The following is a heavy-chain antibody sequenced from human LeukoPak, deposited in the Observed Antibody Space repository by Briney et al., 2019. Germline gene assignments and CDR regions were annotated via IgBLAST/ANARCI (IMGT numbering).Heavy chain of an antibody. CDR2: IRSKTSGGTT. CDR3: TGDSPPIN. J-gene: IGHJ4*02. Sequence: GRSLRLSCAAPGFTFGDYAVTWVRQAPGKGLGWVGFIRSKTSGGTTEYAASVKGRFTISRDDSRNIAYLQMNSLKIEDTAVYFCTGDSPPINWGQGTLVTVSS. V-gene: IGHV3-49*04. CDR1: GFTFGDYA.